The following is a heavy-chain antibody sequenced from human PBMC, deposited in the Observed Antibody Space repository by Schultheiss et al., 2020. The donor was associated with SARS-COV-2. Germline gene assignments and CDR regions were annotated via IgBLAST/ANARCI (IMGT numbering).Heavy chain of an antibody. CDR2: IYYSGST. V-gene: IGHV4-59*08. CDR1: GGSFSGYY. J-gene: IGHJ3*02. CDR3: ARRAGGKAAAGDAFDI. Sequence: SETLSLTCAVYGGSFSGYYWSWIRQPPGKGLEWIGYIYYSGSTYYNPSLKSRVTISVDTSKNQFSLKLSSVTAADTAVYYCARRAGGKAAAGDAFDIWGQGTMVTVSS. D-gene: IGHD6-13*01.